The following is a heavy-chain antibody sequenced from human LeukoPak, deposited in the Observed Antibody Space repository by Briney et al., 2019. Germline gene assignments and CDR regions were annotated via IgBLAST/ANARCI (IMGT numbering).Heavy chain of an antibody. CDR2: IYTSGST. V-gene: IGHV4-61*02. J-gene: IGHJ4*02. D-gene: IGHD6-19*01. Sequence: SETLSLTCTVSGGSISSGSYYWTWIRQPAGKGLVWIGRIYTSGSTNYNPSLRSRVTISLDTSNNQFSLNLHSVTAADTAVYYCTTQLGLLAGLDSWGQGTRVTASS. CDR3: TTQLGLLAGLDS. CDR1: GGSISSGSYY.